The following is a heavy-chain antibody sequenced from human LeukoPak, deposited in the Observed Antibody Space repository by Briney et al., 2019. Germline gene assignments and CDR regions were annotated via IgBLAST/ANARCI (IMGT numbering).Heavy chain of an antibody. CDR3: AKRIVGAPYAFDI. D-gene: IGHD1-26*01. Sequence: GGSLRLSCAASGFTFSSYWMNWARQAPGKGLEWVASINHNGNVNYYVDSVKGRFTISRDNAKSTLYLQMNSLRAEDTAVYYCAKRIVGAPYAFDIWGQGTMVTVSS. CDR2: INHNGNVN. V-gene: IGHV3-7*03. J-gene: IGHJ3*02. CDR1: GFTFSSYW.